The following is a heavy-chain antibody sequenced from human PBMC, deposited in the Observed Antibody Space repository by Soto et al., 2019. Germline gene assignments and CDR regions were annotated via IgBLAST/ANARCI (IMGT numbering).Heavy chain of an antibody. V-gene: IGHV4-31*03. Sequence: SETLSLTCTVSGGSISTGAYFWSWIRQLPGQGLEWIGYIHHSGSAHYNPSLQSRVNISVDTSQRQFSLRLPSVTAADTAVYYCALTRVQDFWRGSRWFDPWGHGTLVTVSS. J-gene: IGHJ5*02. D-gene: IGHD3-3*01. CDR2: IHHSGSA. CDR1: GGSISTGAYF. CDR3: ALTRVQDFWRGSRWFDP.